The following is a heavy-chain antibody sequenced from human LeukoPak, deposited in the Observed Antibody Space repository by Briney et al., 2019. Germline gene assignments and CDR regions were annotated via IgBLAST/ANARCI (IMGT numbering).Heavy chain of an antibody. J-gene: IGHJ3*02. D-gene: IGHD2-8*01. CDR3: AKVTGYCTNGVCEGYAFDI. V-gene: IGHV3-23*01. Sequence: GGSLRLSCAASGFTFSSYAMSWVRQAPGKGLEWVSTISDSGGSTYYADSVKGRFTISRDNSKNTLYLQMNSLRAEDTAVYYCAKVTGYCTNGVCEGYAFDIWGQGTMVTVSS. CDR2: ISDSGGST. CDR1: GFTFSSYA.